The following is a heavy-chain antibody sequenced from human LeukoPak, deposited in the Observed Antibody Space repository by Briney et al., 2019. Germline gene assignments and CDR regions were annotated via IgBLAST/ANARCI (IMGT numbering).Heavy chain of an antibody. CDR2: IKEDGSEK. Sequence: PGGSLRLSCAASGFTFHTYWVTWVRQAPGKGLEWVANIKEDGSEKYYLDSVKGRFTISRDNAKKSLYLEMNSLRAEDTAVYYCARDDEITFGTDSWGQGTLVTVSS. CDR1: GFTFHTYW. CDR3: ARDDEITFGTDS. D-gene: IGHD3-16*01. V-gene: IGHV3-7*01. J-gene: IGHJ4*02.